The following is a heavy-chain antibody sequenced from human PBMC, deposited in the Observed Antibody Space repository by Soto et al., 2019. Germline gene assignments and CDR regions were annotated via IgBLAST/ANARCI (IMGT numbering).Heavy chain of an antibody. CDR3: AKIIAARGFSYYYYGMDV. D-gene: IGHD6-6*01. V-gene: IGHV3-23*01. CDR1: GFTFSSYA. CDR2: ISGSGGST. J-gene: IGHJ6*02. Sequence: GGSLRLSCAASGFTFSSYAMSWVRQAPGKGLEWVSAISGSGGSTYYADSVKGRFTISRDNSKNTLYLQMNSLRAEDTAVYYCAKIIAARGFSYYYYGMDVWGQGTTVTVSS.